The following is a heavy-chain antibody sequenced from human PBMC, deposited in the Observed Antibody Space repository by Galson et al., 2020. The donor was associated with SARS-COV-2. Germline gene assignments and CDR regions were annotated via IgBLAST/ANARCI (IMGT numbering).Heavy chain of an antibody. V-gene: IGHV1-8*01. D-gene: IGHD6-19*01. CDR2: MNPNSGNT. J-gene: IGHJ5*02. CDR3: ARGSGGQWLVSRWFDP. CDR1: GYTFTSYD. Sequence: GESLKISCKASGYTFTSYDINWVRQATGQGLEWMGWMNPNSGNTGYAQKFQGRVTMTRNTSISTAYMELSSLRSEDTAGYYCARGSGGQWLVSRWFDPWGQGTLVTVSS.